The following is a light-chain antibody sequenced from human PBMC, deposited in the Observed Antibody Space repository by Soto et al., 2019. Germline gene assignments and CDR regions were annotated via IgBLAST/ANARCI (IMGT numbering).Light chain of an antibody. CDR2: KAS. J-gene: IGKJ1*01. Sequence: DIQMTQSPSTLSASVGDRVTITCRASQTINSWLAWYQQKPGKAPKLLIYKASSLESGVPSRFSGSGSGTEFTLTISSLQPGDFATYYCQQYSSRSTFGQGTKVDIK. CDR1: QTINSW. V-gene: IGKV1-5*03. CDR3: QQYSSRST.